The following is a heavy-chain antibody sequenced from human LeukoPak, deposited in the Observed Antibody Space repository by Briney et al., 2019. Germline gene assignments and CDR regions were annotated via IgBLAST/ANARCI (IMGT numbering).Heavy chain of an antibody. J-gene: IGHJ4*02. CDR3: ARAVLGYCSSTSCYFDY. Sequence: AASVKVSCKASGGTFSSYAISWVRQAPGQGLEWMGGIIPIFGTANYAQKFQGRVTITADESTSTAYMALSSLRSEDTAVYYCARAVLGYCSSTSCYFDYWGQGTLVTVSS. D-gene: IGHD2-2*01. CDR2: IIPIFGTA. V-gene: IGHV1-69*13. CDR1: GGTFSSYA.